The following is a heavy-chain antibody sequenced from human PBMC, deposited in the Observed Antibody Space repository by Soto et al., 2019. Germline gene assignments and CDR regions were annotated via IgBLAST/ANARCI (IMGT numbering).Heavy chain of an antibody. V-gene: IGHV4-39*01. D-gene: IGHD4-4*01. J-gene: IGHJ4*02. CDR2: IYYSGST. CDR3: ARHIRTIGTVTNDFDY. CDR1: GGSISSSSYY. Sequence: SETLSLTCTVSGGSISSSSYYWGWIRQPPGKGLEWIGSIYYSGSTYYNPSLKSRVTISVDTSKNQFSLKLSSVTAADTAVYYCARHIRTIGTVTNDFDYWGQGTLVTVSS.